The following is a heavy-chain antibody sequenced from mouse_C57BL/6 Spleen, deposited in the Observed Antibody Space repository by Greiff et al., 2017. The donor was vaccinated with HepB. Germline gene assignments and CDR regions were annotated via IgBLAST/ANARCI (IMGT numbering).Heavy chain of an antibody. CDR2: ISDGGSYT. J-gene: IGHJ3*01. CDR3: ARGQDSSGYAWFAY. D-gene: IGHD3-2*02. V-gene: IGHV5-4*01. CDR1: GFTFSSYA. Sequence: EVQVVESGGGLVKPGGSLKLSCAASGFTFSSYAMSWVRQTPEKRLEWVATISDGGSYTYYPDNVKGRFTISRDNAKNNLYLQMSHLKSEDTAMYYCARGQDSSGYAWFAYWGQGTLVTVSA.